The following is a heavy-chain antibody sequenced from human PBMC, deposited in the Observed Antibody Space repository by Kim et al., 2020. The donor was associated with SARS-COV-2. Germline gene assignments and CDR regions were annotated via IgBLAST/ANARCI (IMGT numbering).Heavy chain of an antibody. CDR2: VSDIGVT. CDR1: GGSISDHY. Sequence: SETLSLTCTVSGGSISDHYWTWIRQSPGTGLEWIGYVSDIGVTNYNPSLKSRVSISLETSKNHFSLKMTSVTTADTAVYYCARSGLLTGDYYAVLLWGQGIAFTAS. V-gene: IGHV4-59*11. CDR3: ARSGLLTGDYYAVLL. D-gene: IGHD3-9*01. J-gene: IGHJ6*02.